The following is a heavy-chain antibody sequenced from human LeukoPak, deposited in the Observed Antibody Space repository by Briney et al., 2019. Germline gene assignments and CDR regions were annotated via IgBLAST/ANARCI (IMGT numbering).Heavy chain of an antibody. D-gene: IGHD5-18*01. Sequence: GGSLRLSCAVSGFTFSNHGMSWVRQAPGKGLECVSTISANGGATYYADSVKGRFTISRDNSKSMVYLQIDSLRFEDTATYYCAKLNSYGDYWGQGTLVTISS. J-gene: IGHJ4*02. CDR3: AKLNSYGDY. CDR2: ISANGGAT. V-gene: IGHV3-23*01. CDR1: GFTFSNHG.